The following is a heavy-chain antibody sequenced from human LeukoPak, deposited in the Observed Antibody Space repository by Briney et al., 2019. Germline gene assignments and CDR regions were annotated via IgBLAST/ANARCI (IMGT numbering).Heavy chain of an antibody. CDR3: ARNALPYAFDI. CDR2: MNQDGSEK. J-gene: IGHJ3*02. Sequence: GGSLRLSCAASGFTFRNYWMTWVRHAPGKGMEWVANMNQDGSEKNYMDSLKGRFTISRDNAKNSLFLQMNSLRAEDTAVYYCARNALPYAFDIWGQGTMVTVSS. CDR1: GFTFRNYW. D-gene: IGHD2-15*01. V-gene: IGHV3-7*05.